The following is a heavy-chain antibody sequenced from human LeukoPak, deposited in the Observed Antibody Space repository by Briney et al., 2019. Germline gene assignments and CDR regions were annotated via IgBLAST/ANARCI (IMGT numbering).Heavy chain of an antibody. Sequence: SQTLSLTCTVSGGSISSGSYCWSWVRQPAGKGLEWIGRIYTSGSTNYNPSLKSRVTISVDTSKNQFSLKLSSVTAADTAVYYCASPDLVGGDAFDIWGQGTMVTVSS. CDR2: IYTSGST. D-gene: IGHD2-8*02. J-gene: IGHJ3*02. CDR1: GGSISSGSYC. V-gene: IGHV4-61*02. CDR3: ASPDLVGGDAFDI.